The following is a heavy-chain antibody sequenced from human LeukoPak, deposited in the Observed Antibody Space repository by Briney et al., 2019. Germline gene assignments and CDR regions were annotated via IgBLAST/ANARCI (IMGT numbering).Heavy chain of an antibody. V-gene: IGHV3-23*01. CDR2: IDGGGGRT. D-gene: IGHD3-22*01. J-gene: IGHJ4*02. Sequence: GGSLRLSCAASGFTFSSYWMSWVRQAPGVGLEWVSAIDGGGGRTWHADSLRGRFTISRDNSKNTLFMQMNSLRAEDTAVYYCAKDFYDSSGSRYDYWGQGTLVTVSS. CDR3: AKDFYDSSGSRYDY. CDR1: GFTFSSYW.